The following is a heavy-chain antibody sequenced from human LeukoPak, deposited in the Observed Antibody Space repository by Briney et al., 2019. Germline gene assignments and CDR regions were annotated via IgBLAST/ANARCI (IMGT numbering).Heavy chain of an antibody. Sequence: GGTLRLSCVASGFTFRNYAMCWVRQAPGKGLEWVSTLTGGGRDTYYADSVKGRFTISRDNSKNMLYLQMNSLRPEDTAVYYCASSTGYSSRGGFDYWGQGTLVTVSS. D-gene: IGHD6-13*01. CDR1: GFTFRNYA. J-gene: IGHJ4*02. V-gene: IGHV3-23*01. CDR2: LTGGGRDT. CDR3: ASSTGYSSRGGFDY.